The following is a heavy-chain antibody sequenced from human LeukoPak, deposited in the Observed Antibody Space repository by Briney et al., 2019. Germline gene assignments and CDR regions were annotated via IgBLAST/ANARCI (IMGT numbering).Heavy chain of an antibody. Sequence: SETLSLTCTVSGGSISSGDYYWSWIRQPPGTGLEWIGYIYYSGSTYYNPSHKSRVTISVDTSKNQFSLKLSSVTAADTAVYYCARVAGRNDIDYWGQGTLVTVPS. CDR3: ARVAGRNDIDY. CDR2: IYYSGST. J-gene: IGHJ4*02. D-gene: IGHD3-22*01. V-gene: IGHV4-30-4*01. CDR1: GGSISSGDYY.